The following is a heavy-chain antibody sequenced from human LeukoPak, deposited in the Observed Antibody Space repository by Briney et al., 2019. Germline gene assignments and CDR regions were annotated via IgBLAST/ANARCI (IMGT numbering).Heavy chain of an antibody. J-gene: IGHJ5*02. CDR2: IGGAGGE. D-gene: IGHD2-2*01. V-gene: IGHV3-23*01. Sequence: GGSLRLSCAASGFTFNKYGVTWVRQVPGKGLEWVSNIGGAGGEYYADSAKGRFTISRDNAKNTLYLEMTSLRAEVTALYYCAKALGVEVPAASRWFDPWGQGTLVTVSA. CDR1: GFTFNKYG. CDR3: AKALGVEVPAASRWFDP.